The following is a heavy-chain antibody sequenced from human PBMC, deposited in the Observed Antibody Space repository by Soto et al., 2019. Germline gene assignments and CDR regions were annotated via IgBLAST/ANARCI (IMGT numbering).Heavy chain of an antibody. J-gene: IGHJ4*02. CDR2: ITGTSAFT. V-gene: IGHV3-21*01. CDR1: GFVFSDFQ. CDR3: ARDNLAFQGAFDL. Sequence: SLRLSCAASGFVFSDFQFNWVRQAPGGGLEWLSSITGTSAFTEYAESIEGRFTISRDNPNKLLFLHMDNLRPEDTAVYYCARDNLAFQGAFDLWGQGTLVTVSS. D-gene: IGHD3-16*01.